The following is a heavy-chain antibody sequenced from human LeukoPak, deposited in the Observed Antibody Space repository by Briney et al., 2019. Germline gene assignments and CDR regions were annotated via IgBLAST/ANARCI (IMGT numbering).Heavy chain of an antibody. Sequence: GGSLRLSCAASGFTFSDYYMSWIRQAPGKGLEWVSVSGGSGDKTSYADSVKGRFTISRDNSKNTLFLQMNSLRAEDTAVYYCAKVGVRGVIRYYFDYWGQGSLVTVSS. J-gene: IGHJ4*02. V-gene: IGHV3-23*01. D-gene: IGHD3-10*01. CDR3: AKVGVRGVIRYYFDY. CDR2: SGGSGDKT. CDR1: GFTFSDYY.